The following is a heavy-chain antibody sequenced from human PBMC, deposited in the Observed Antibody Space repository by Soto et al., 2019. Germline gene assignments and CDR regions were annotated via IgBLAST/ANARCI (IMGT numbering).Heavy chain of an antibody. CDR3: ARGTESYYASSGYYYGSRYGMDV. D-gene: IGHD3-22*01. J-gene: IGHJ6*02. V-gene: IGHV3-11*01. CDR2: ISSSGSTI. CDR1: GFTFSDYY. Sequence: GGSLRLSCTASGFTFSDYYMSWIRQAPGKXLEWVSYISSSGSTIYYADSVKGRFTISRDNAKNSLYLQMNSLRAEDTAVYYCARGTESYYASSGYYYGSRYGMDVWGQGTKVTVSS.